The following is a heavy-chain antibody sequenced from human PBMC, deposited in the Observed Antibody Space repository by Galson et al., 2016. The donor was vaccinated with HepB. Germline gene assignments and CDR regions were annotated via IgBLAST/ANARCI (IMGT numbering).Heavy chain of an antibody. CDR3: TRNFDL. CDR2: IWYDGSSK. V-gene: IGHV3-33*01. J-gene: IGHJ2*01. CDR1: ESTFSSYG. Sequence: SLRLSCAASESTFSSYGMNWVRQAPGKGLEWVAVIWYDGSSKYYSDSVKGRFTISRDTSKNTVYLQMNSLRAEDTALYYCTRNFDLWGRGTQFTVSS.